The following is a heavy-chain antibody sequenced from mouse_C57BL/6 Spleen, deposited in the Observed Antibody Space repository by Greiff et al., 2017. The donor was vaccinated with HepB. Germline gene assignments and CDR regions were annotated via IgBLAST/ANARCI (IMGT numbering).Heavy chain of an antibody. CDR1: GYTFTSYG. V-gene: IGHV1-61*01. CDR2: IYPSDSET. J-gene: IGHJ2*01. CDR3: AREDSAGYFDY. Sequence: QVQLQQPGAELVRPGASVKLSCKASGYTFTSYGMDWVKQRPGQGLEWIGNIYPSDSETHYNQKFKDKATLTVDKSSSTAYMQLSSLTSEDSAFYYCAREDSAGYFDYWGQGTTLTVSS. D-gene: IGHD3-2*02.